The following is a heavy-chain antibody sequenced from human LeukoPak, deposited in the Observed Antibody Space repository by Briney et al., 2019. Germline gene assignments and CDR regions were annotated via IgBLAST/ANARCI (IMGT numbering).Heavy chain of an antibody. V-gene: IGHV1-8*01. Sequence: GASVKVSCKASGYTFTSYDINWVRQATGQGLEWMGWMNPNSGNTGYAQKFQGRVTMTRNTSISTAYMELSSLRSEDTAVYYCARGTERAGYFDWLSPFDPWGQGTLVTVSS. CDR3: ARGTERAGYFDWLSPFDP. CDR2: MNPNSGNT. CDR1: GYTFTSYD. J-gene: IGHJ5*02. D-gene: IGHD3-9*01.